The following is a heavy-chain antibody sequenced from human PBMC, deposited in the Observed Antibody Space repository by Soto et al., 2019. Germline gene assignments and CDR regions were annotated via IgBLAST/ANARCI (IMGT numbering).Heavy chain of an antibody. Sequence: QVQLVESGGGVVQPGRSLRLSCAASGFTFSSYGMHWVRQAPGKGLEWVAVISYDGSNKYYADSVKGRFTISRDNSKNTLYLQRNSLRAEDTAVYYWAKDRDRGSYIFDYWGQGTLVTVSS. CDR1: GFTFSSYG. D-gene: IGHD1-26*01. CDR3: AKDRDRGSYIFDY. J-gene: IGHJ4*02. CDR2: ISYDGSNK. V-gene: IGHV3-30*18.